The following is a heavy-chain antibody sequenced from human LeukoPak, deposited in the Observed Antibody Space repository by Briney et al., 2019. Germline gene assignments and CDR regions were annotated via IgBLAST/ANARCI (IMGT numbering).Heavy chain of an antibody. CDR2: INPNSGGT. CDR1: GYTFTGYY. Sequence: ASVKVSCKASGYTFTGYYMHWVRQAPGQGLEWMGWINPNSGGTNYAQKFQGRVTMTRDTSISTAYMELSRLRSDDTAVYYCARWAAGENIDAFDIWGQGTMVTVSS. CDR3: ARWAAGENIDAFDI. J-gene: IGHJ3*02. V-gene: IGHV1-2*02. D-gene: IGHD1-26*01.